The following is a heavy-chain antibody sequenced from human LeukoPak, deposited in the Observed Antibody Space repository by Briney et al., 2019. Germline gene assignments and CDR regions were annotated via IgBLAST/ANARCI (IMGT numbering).Heavy chain of an antibody. CDR1: GFTFSSYA. D-gene: IGHD1-14*01. V-gene: IGHV3-30-3*01. CDR3: ANHIGSGID. Sequence: PGGSLRLSCAASGFTFSSYAMHWVRQAPGKGLEWVAVISYDGSNKYYADSVKGRFTISRDNSKNTLYLQMNSLRAEDTAVYYCANHIGSGIDWGQGTLVTVSS. J-gene: IGHJ4*02. CDR2: ISYDGSNK.